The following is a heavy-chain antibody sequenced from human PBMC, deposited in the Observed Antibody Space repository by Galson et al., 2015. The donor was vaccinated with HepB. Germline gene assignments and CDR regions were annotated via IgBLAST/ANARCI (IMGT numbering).Heavy chain of an antibody. CDR2: ISYDGSNK. D-gene: IGHD3-9*01. Sequence: SLRLSCAASGFTFSSYGMHWVRQAPGKGLEWVAVISYDGSNKYYADSVKGRFTISRDNSKNTLYLQMNSLRAEDTAVYYCAKDWGPSYDTLTGYSPGYYYYGMDVWGQGTTVTVSS. V-gene: IGHV3-30*18. CDR3: AKDWGPSYDTLTGYSPGYYYYGMDV. J-gene: IGHJ6*02. CDR1: GFTFSSYG.